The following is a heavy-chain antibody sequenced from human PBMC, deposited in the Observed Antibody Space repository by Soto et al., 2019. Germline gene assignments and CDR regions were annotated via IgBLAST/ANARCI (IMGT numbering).Heavy chain of an antibody. CDR1: GGSFSGYY. J-gene: IGHJ6*03. CDR3: ARGRLQSNYYYYYYMDV. Sequence: SETLSLTCAVYGGSFSGYYWSWIRQPPGKGLEWIGEINHSGSTNYNPSLKSRVTISVDTSKNQFSLKLSSVTAADTAAYYCARGRLQSNYYYYYYMDVWGKGTTVTVSS. V-gene: IGHV4-34*01. CDR2: INHSGST. D-gene: IGHD4-4*01.